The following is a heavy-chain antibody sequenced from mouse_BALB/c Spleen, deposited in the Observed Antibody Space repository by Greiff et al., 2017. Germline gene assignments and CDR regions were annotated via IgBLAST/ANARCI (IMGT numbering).Heavy chain of an antibody. D-gene: IGHD1-1*02. J-gene: IGHJ2*01. CDR1: GYTFTSYW. CDR3: ARGAGVATDY. CDR2: INPSTGYT. V-gene: IGHV1-7*01. Sequence: QVQLQQSGAELAKPGASVKLSCKASGYTFTSYWMHWVKQRPGQGLEWIGYINPSTGYTEYNQKFKDKATVTADKSSSTAYSQLSSLTSEDSAVYYCARGAGVATDYWGQGTTLAVSS.